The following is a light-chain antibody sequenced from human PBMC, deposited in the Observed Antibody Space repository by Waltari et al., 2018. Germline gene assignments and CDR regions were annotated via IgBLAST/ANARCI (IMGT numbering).Light chain of an antibody. J-gene: IGKJ1*01. CDR2: GAS. Sequence: IVLTPSPGTLSLSPGERATLACRASQSVSRSLAWYQQKPGQAPKLLIYGASTRATGIPDSFTGSGSGTDFSLTISSLEPEDFAIYFCQHYVRLPATFGQGTKVEIK. V-gene: IGKV3-20*01. CDR3: QHYVRLPAT. CDR1: QSVSRS.